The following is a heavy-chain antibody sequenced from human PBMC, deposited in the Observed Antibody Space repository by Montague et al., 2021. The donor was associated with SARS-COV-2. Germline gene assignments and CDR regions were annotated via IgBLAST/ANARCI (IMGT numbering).Heavy chain of an antibody. CDR1: GFALGGHG. CDR3: ARDAHKAAWYFDL. V-gene: IGHV3-30*03. D-gene: IGHD6-13*01. J-gene: IGHJ4*02. Sequence: SLRLSCAASGFALGGHGVHWVRQAPGRGLVWLGDISHDGTIEDYADPVKGRFAISRDNAENTVYLQMNSLRVEDTAVYYCARDAHKAAWYFDLWGRGTLVTVSS. CDR2: ISHDGTIE.